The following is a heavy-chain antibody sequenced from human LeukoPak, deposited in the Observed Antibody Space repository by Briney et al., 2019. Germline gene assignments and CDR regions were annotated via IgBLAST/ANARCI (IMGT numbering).Heavy chain of an antibody. J-gene: IGHJ4*02. CDR2: IIPIFGTA. Sequence: SVKVSCKACGGTFSSYAISCVRQAPGQGLEWMGRIIPIFGTANYAQKFQGRVTITADKSTSTAYMELSSLRSEDTAVDYCARGYGDYEGGGYWGQGTLVTVSS. CDR3: ARGYGDYEGGGY. D-gene: IGHD4-17*01. V-gene: IGHV1-69*06. CDR1: GGTFSSYA.